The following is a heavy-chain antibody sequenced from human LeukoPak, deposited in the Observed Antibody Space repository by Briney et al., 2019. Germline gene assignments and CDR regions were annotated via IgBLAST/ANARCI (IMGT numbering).Heavy chain of an antibody. CDR3: ARDVYCSSTTCSYYFDY. J-gene: IGHJ4*02. Sequence: SVKVSCTASGGTFSSSAISWVRQAPGQGLEWMGGIIPIFGTANYAQKFQGRVTITADESTSTAYMELSSLRSEDTAVYYCARDVYCSSTTCSYYFDYWGQGTLVTVSS. CDR1: GGTFSSSA. V-gene: IGHV1-69*13. CDR2: IIPIFGTA. D-gene: IGHD2-2*01.